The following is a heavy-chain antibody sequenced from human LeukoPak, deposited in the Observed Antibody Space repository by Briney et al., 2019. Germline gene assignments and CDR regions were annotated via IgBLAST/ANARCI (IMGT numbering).Heavy chain of an antibody. CDR2: IYYSGST. CDR1: GGSISSSYYY. J-gene: IGHJ4*02. Sequence: PSETLSLTCTVSGGSISSSYYYWGWIRQPPGKGLEWIGSIYYSGSTYYNPSLKSRVTISVDTSKNQFSLKLRSVTAADTAVYYCARGGEDYYDSSGSFDYWGQGTLVTVSS. CDR3: ARGGEDYYDSSGSFDY. D-gene: IGHD3-22*01. V-gene: IGHV4-39*01.